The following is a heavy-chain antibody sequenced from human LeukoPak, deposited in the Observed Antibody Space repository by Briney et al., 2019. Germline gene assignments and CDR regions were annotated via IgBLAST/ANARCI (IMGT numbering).Heavy chain of an antibody. D-gene: IGHD2-21*02. V-gene: IGHV3-30*03. J-gene: IGHJ4*02. CDR2: ISRGGKRQ. Sequence: QSGGSLRLPCATSGFIFNNYDPHWVRQAPGKGLEWLATISRGGKRQFYTDSVKGRFTISRDDSRNTLYLQMNSLRPEDTAVYYCARDRLNRAYCGNDCYSAAFDYWGQGTLVTVSS. CDR3: ARDRLNRAYCGNDCYSAAFDY. CDR1: GFIFNNYD.